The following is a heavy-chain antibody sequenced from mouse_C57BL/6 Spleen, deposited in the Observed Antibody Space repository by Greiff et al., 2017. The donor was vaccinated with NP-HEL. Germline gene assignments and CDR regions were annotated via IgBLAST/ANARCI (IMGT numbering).Heavy chain of an antibody. D-gene: IGHD6-1*02. J-gene: IGHJ4*01. CDR3: ARHERAKDAMDD. Sequence: VQLQESGPGLVAPSQSLSITCTVSGFALTSYGVHWVRQPPGKALGWLVGIWRDGSTTYNSALKSRLSNSKDNSQSQVFLKMNSLQTDDTAMYYCARHERAKDAMDDWGQGTSVTVSS. CDR1: GFALTSYG. CDR2: IWRDGST. V-gene: IGHV2-6-1*01.